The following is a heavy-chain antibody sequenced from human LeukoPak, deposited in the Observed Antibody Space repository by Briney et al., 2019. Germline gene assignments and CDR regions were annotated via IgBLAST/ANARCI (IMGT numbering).Heavy chain of an antibody. Sequence: GGSLRLSCAASGFSFSTYWMSWVRQAPGKGLEWVANIKPDGSEKYYVDSVKGRFTISRDNAKNSLFLQMNSLRAEDTAVYYCASTTGDIVVVPAGAFNYWGQGTLVTVSS. V-gene: IGHV3-7*01. J-gene: IGHJ4*02. D-gene: IGHD2-2*01. CDR2: IKPDGSEK. CDR1: GFSFSTYW. CDR3: ASTTGDIVVVPAGAFNY.